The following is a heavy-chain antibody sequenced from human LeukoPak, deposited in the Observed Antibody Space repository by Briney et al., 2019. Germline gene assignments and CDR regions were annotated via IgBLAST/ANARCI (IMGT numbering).Heavy chain of an antibody. CDR2: ISGSGGST. D-gene: IGHD2-15*01. V-gene: IGHV3-23*01. J-gene: IGHJ6*02. CDR1: GFTFSSYA. CDR3: AKALRGGGYYYYGMDV. Sequence: GGSLRLSCAASGFTFSSYAMSWVRQAPGKGLEWVSAISGSGGSTYYADSVKGRFTISRDNSKNTLYLQVNSLRAEDTAVYYCAKALRGGGYYYYGMDVWGQGTTVTVSS.